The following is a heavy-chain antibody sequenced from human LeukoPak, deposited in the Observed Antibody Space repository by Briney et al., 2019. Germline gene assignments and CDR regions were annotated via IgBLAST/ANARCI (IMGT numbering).Heavy chain of an antibody. Sequence: SATLSLTWAVYGGSFSGYYGRWIRQPPGGGLGWIGEINHSASTNYNPSFKSRVTISVDTSKNQFSLKLSSVTAADTAVYYCARVTVGASLSRHFDYWGQGTLVTVSS. CDR3: ARVTVGASLSRHFDY. J-gene: IGHJ4*02. V-gene: IGHV4-34*01. CDR2: INHSAST. D-gene: IGHD1-26*01. CDR1: GGSFSGYY.